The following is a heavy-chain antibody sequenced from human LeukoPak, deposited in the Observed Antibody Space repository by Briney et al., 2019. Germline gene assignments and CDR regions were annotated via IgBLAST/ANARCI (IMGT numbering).Heavy chain of an antibody. CDR2: IIPIFGTA. J-gene: IGHJ4*02. CDR3: ARESLTTVVTSDY. D-gene: IGHD4-23*01. Sequence: SVTVSCKASGGTFSGYAISWVRQAPGQGLEWMGGIIPIFGTANYAQKFQGRVTITADESTSTAYMELSSLRSEDTAVYYCARESLTTVVTSDYWGQGTLVTVSS. CDR1: GGTFSGYA. V-gene: IGHV1-69*13.